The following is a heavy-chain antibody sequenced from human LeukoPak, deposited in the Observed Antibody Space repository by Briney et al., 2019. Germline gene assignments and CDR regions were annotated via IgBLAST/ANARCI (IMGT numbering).Heavy chain of an antibody. Sequence: GGSLRLSCTGSGFTLSSFGMHWVRQAPGKGLEWVAVISDDGSNTYYADSVKGRFTISRDNSKNTLYLQLNSLRAEDTAVYYCAKDADTATFIYWYFDLWGRGTLVTVSS. V-gene: IGHV3-30*18. CDR1: GFTLSSFG. CDR3: AKDADTATFIYWYFDL. J-gene: IGHJ2*01. CDR2: ISDDGSNT. D-gene: IGHD5-18*01.